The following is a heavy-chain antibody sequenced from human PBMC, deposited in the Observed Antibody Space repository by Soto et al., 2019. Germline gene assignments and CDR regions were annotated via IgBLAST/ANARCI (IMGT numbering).Heavy chain of an antibody. CDR3: ATRSGDYVGWFDP. D-gene: IGHD4-17*01. CDR2: IYYSGTA. V-gene: IGHV4-39*01. Sequence: ESRVRNCSRSRWSLNRNGFHLAWIRQPPGKGLEWIGSIYYSGTANYSPSLKSRLAIDVDTSKNQFSLRLSSVTAADTAVYYCATRSGDYVGWFDPWGQGTRVTVPQ. J-gene: IGHJ5*02. CDR1: RWSLNRNGFH.